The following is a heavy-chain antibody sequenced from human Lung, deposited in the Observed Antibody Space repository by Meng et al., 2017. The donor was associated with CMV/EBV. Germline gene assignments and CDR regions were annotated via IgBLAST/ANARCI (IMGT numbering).Heavy chain of an antibody. CDR3: AKDQSSWYGTGDDNWFDP. CDR2: ISGSGGST. J-gene: IGHJ5*02. D-gene: IGHD6-13*01. CDR1: GFTFSSYA. Sequence: GGSLRLXXAASGFTFSSYAMSWVRPAPGKGLEWVSAISGSGGSTYYADSVKGRFTISRDNSKNTLYLQMNSLRAEDTAVYYCAKDQSSWYGTGDDNWFDPWGQGTXVTVSS. V-gene: IGHV3-23*01.